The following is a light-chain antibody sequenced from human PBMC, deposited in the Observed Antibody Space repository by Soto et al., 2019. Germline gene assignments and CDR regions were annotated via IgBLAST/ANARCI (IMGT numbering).Light chain of an antibody. CDR3: QQYNNPALT. V-gene: IGKV3-15*01. CDR2: GAS. J-gene: IGKJ4*01. Sequence: EIVMTQSPATLSVSPGERATLSCRASQSVSSNLAWYQQKPGQAPRLLIYGASTRATGIPARFSGSGSGTEFTLTISSLQSEDFAVYYCQQYNNPALTLGAGTKVDIK. CDR1: QSVSSN.